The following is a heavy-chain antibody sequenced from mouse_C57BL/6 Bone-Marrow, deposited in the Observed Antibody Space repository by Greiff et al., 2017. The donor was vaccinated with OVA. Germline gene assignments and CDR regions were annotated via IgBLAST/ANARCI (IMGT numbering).Heavy chain of an antibody. CDR2: IDPSDSET. CDR3: ARPLYPMTTVVAPYYAMDY. D-gene: IGHD1-1*01. J-gene: IGHJ4*01. Sequence: QVQLQQPGAELVRPGSSVKLSCKASGYTFTSYWMHWVKQRPIQGLEWIGNIDPSDSETHYNQKFKDKATLTVDKSSSTAYMQLSSLTSEDSAVYYCARPLYPMTTVVAPYYAMDYWGQGTSVTVSS. V-gene: IGHV1-52*01. CDR1: GYTFTSYW.